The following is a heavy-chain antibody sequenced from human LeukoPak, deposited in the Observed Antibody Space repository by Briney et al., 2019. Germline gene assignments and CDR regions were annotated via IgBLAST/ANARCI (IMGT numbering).Heavy chain of an antibody. Sequence: ASVKVSCKASGYTFTSYYMHWVRQAPGQGLEWMGIINPSGGSTSYAQKFQGRVTMTRDTSTSTVYMELSSLRSEDTAVYYCARDSAAGYSSGGWFDPWGQGTLVTVSS. J-gene: IGHJ5*02. CDR1: GYTFTSYY. D-gene: IGHD6-19*01. CDR2: INPSGGST. CDR3: ARDSAAGYSSGGWFDP. V-gene: IGHV1-46*01.